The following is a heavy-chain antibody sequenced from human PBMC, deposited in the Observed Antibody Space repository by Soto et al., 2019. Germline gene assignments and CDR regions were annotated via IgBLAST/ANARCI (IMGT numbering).Heavy chain of an antibody. J-gene: IGHJ6*02. CDR1: GYTFTTYG. CDR2: ISGYNGHT. D-gene: IGHD3-16*01. CDR3: AREGEIPYYYYGLDV. V-gene: IGHV1-18*01. Sequence: QVQLVQSGAEVRKPGASVKVSCKASGYTFTTYGISWVRQAPGQGLEWMGWISGYNGHTKYAQKFQGRVTMTTDTSTSTVYMELRSLRSDATAVYYCAREGEIPYYYYGLDVWGQGTTVTVSS.